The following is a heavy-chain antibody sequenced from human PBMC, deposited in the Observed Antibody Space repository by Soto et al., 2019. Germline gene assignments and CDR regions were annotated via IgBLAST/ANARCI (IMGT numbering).Heavy chain of an antibody. CDR2: MSHDESHE. J-gene: IGHJ4*02. V-gene: IGHV3-30*18. D-gene: IGHD1-26*01. CDR3: VKGNSGSPYGAFDL. CDR1: ELTFTTYG. Sequence: GGSLRLSCAVSELTFTTYGMHWVRQAPGKGLEWVAVMSHDESHEYYGDSVKGRFTIFRDTSKNVLFLQMSSLKVEDTAVYYCVKGNSGSPYGAFDLWGQGTQVTVSS.